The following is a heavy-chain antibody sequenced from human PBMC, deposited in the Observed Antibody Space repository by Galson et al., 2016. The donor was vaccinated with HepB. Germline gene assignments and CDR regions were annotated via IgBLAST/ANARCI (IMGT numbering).Heavy chain of an antibody. CDR3: ARQGVGASGY. CDR1: GYSFTNYW. Sequence: QSGAEVKKPGESLRISCKGSGYSFTNYWITWVRQMPGKGLEWMGKIDPTDSSTNYSPSFQGHVTISADKSISTAYLQWSSLEASDTAMYYCARQGVGASGYSGPGTLVTVSS. D-gene: IGHD1-26*01. V-gene: IGHV5-10-1*01. J-gene: IGHJ4*02. CDR2: IDPTDSST.